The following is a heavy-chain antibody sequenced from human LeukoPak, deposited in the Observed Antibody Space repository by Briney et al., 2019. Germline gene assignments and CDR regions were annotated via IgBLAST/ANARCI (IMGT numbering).Heavy chain of an antibody. D-gene: IGHD3-10*01. V-gene: IGHV1-2*02. CDR1: GYTFTAQY. CDR3: ARDRHYYGSGSYYNEFDY. J-gene: IGHJ4*02. CDR2: INPNSGGT. Sequence: ASVKVSCKASGYTFTAQYMHWVRQAPGQGLDWMGWINPNSGGTNYAQKFQGRVTMTRDTSISTAYMELSRLRSDDTAVYYCARDRHYYGSGSYYNEFDYWGQGTLVTVSS.